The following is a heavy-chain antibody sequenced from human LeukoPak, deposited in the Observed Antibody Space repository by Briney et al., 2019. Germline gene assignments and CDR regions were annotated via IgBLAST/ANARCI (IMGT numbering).Heavy chain of an antibody. CDR2: IRYDGSNK. CDR1: GFTFNYYG. V-gene: IGHV3-30*02. Sequence: GGSLRLSCAASGFTFNYYGLSWVRQAPGKGLEWVAFIRYDGSNKYYADSVKGRFTISRDNSKNTLYLQMNSLRAEDTAVYYCARDLFGADTAMGAWGQGTLVTVSS. CDR3: ARDLFGADTAMGA. J-gene: IGHJ5*02. D-gene: IGHD5-18*01.